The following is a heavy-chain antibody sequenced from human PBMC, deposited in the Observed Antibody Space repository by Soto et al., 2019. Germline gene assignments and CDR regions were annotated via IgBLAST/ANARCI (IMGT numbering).Heavy chain of an antibody. V-gene: IGHV3-48*01. CDR3: TGSHFVLCINY. Sequence: HPGGSLRLSCAASGFTFSGSAMHWVRQAPGKGLEWVPYISPSSSTIYYADSVKGRFTISRDNAKNSLYLQMNSLRAEDTAVYYFTGSHFVLCINYWGQGALVTVSS. CDR1: GFTFSGSA. J-gene: IGHJ4*02. D-gene: IGHD3-10*02. CDR2: ISPSSSTI.